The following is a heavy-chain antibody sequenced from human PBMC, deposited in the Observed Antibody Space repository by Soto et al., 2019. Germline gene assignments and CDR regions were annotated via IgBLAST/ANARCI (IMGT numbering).Heavy chain of an antibody. CDR3: ARGVSQKWWGNWFDP. CDR2: MYYSGSGST. D-gene: IGHD2-8*01. V-gene: IGHV4-39*01. CDR1: GGSIRSSGYY. Sequence: QLQLQESGPGLVKPSETLTLTCTVSGGSIRSSGYYWGWIRQPPGKGLEWIGTMYYSGSGSTYYNPSLKSRVTISVDTSKNQFSLKLSSVTAADTAVYYCARGVSQKWWGNWFDPWGQGTLVTVSS. J-gene: IGHJ5*02.